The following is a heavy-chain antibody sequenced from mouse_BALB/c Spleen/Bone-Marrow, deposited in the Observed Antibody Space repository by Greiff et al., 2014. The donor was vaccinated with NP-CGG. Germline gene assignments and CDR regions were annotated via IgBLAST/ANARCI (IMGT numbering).Heavy chain of an antibody. Sequence: VQLKESGPELVKPGTSVKMSCKASGYTFTSYVMHWVKQKPGQGLEWIGYIIPYNDGTKYNEKFKGKATLTSDKSSSTAYMELRSLTSKDSAVYYCASHDGYYVGWYFDVWGAGTTVTVSS. V-gene: IGHV1-14*01. CDR1: GYTFTSYV. D-gene: IGHD2-3*01. CDR2: IIPYNDGT. J-gene: IGHJ1*01. CDR3: ASHDGYYVGWYFDV.